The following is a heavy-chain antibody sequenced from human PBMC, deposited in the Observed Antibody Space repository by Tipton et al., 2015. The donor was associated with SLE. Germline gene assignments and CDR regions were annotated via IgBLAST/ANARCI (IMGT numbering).Heavy chain of an antibody. Sequence: TLSLTCAVYGGSFSSHYWSWIRQPPGKGLEWIGYIYYSGSTNYNPSLKSRVTISVDTSKNQFSLKLSSVTAADTAVYYCARPQIKDGYYFDYWGQGTLVTVSS. CDR2: IYYSGST. D-gene: IGHD3-10*01. CDR1: GGSFSSHY. V-gene: IGHV4-59*11. CDR3: ARPQIKDGYYFDY. J-gene: IGHJ4*02.